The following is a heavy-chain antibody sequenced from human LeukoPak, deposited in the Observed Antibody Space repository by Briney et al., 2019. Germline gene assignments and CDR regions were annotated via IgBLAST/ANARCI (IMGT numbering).Heavy chain of an antibody. CDR3: ASQGYFDWFNFDY. D-gene: IGHD3-9*01. J-gene: IGHJ4*02. V-gene: IGHV4-59*01. CDR1: GGSISSYY. CDR2: IYYSGST. Sequence: KASETLSLTCTVSGGSISSYYWSWIRQPPGKGLEWIGYIYYSGSTNYNPSLKSRVTISVDTSKNQFSLKLSSVTAADTAVYYCASQGYFDWFNFDYWGQGTLVTVSS.